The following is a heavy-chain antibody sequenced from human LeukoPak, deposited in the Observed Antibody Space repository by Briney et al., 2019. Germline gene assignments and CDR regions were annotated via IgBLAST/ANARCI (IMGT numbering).Heavy chain of an antibody. J-gene: IGHJ5*02. CDR3: ARGYHYDSSTVGRYWFDP. V-gene: IGHV4-34*01. CDR1: GGSFSGYY. D-gene: IGHD3-22*01. Sequence: SETLSLTCAVYGGSFSGYYWSWIRQPPGKGLEWIGEINHSGSTNYNPSLKSRVTISVDTSKNQFSLKLSSVTAADTAVYYCARGYHYDSSTVGRYWFDPRGQGTLVTVSS. CDR2: INHSGST.